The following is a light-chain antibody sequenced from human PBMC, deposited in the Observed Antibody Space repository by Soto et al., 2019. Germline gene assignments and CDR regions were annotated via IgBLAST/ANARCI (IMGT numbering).Light chain of an antibody. V-gene: IGKV3-20*01. CDR3: LQYGSSPSYT. CDR2: GAS. J-gene: IGKJ2*01. CDR1: QSVSSSSY. Sequence: EIVVTQAPGTLSLSPGERATLSCRASQSVSSSSYLAWYQQKPGQAPRLLIYGASSRATGIPDRFSGSGSATDFALTISRLEPEDVAVYYCLQYGSSPSYTFGQGTKLEIK.